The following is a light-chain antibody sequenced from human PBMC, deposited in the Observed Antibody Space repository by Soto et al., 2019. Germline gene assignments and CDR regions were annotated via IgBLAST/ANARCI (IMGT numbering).Light chain of an antibody. CDR1: QSIRSC. V-gene: IGKV1-39*01. CDR3: QQTYSDPWT. J-gene: IGKJ1*01. Sequence: DIQMTQSPSSLSASLGDRVTITCRASQSIRSCLNWYQQKPGKAPNLLIYAASTFQSGVPSRFSGSGSGTDFTLTISSLQPEDFATYYCQQTYSDPWTFGQGTKVDIK. CDR2: AAS.